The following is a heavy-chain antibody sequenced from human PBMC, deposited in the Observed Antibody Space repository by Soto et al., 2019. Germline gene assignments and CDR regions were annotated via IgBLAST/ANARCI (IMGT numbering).Heavy chain of an antibody. Sequence: PGGSLRLSCAASGFTFSSYAMHWVRQAPGKGLEWVAVISYDGSNKYYADSVKGRFTISRDNSKNTLYLQMNSLRAEDTAVYYCARTAIAVAGTRFGEGYYYYGMDVWGQGTTVTVSS. CDR1: GFTFSSYA. D-gene: IGHD6-19*01. CDR3: ARTAIAVAGTRFGEGYYYYGMDV. J-gene: IGHJ6*02. V-gene: IGHV3-30-3*01. CDR2: ISYDGSNK.